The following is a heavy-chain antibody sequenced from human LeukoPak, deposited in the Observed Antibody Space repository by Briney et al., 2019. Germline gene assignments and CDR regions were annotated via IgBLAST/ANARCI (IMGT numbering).Heavy chain of an antibody. V-gene: IGHV3-48*03. Sequence: GSLRLSCAASGFTFSNYEMNWVRQAPGKGLEWVSYISSRGSSGSTIYDADSVKGRFTVSRDDAKNSLYLEMNSLREEDTAVYYCAGEHSSSGWGCFDYWGQGTLVTVSS. J-gene: IGHJ4*02. CDR1: GFTFSNYE. CDR3: AGEHSSSGWGCFDY. CDR2: ISSRGSSGSTI. D-gene: IGHD6-25*01.